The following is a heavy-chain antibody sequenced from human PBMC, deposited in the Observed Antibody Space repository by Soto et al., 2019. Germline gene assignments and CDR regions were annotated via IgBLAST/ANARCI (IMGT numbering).Heavy chain of an antibody. D-gene: IGHD1-26*01. V-gene: IGHV3-7*01. CDR3: ELLGRHG. CDR1: VFTFMDSL. J-gene: IGHJ6*02. Sequence: PVVSLILSCSSSVFTFMDSLMDWVRQAPGKGPEWVANINQDGSAKNYVDSVKGRFTISIDNADNSLYLQMNSLRDEDTAVYYSELLGRHGWGQGNTVTVSS. CDR2: INQDGSAK.